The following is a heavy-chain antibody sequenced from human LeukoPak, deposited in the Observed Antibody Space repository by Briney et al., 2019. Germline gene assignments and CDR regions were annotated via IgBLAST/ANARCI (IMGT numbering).Heavy chain of an antibody. Sequence: PGGSLRLSCVGSGFTFSNYAMSWVRQAPGKGLEWVSAITGDGGGTNHADSVKGRFTISRDNSKNTLYLQMNSLRVEDTAVYYCARGESYRFDYWGQGTLVTVSS. CDR2: ITGDGGGT. V-gene: IGHV3-23*01. CDR3: ARGESYRFDY. CDR1: GFTFSNYA. J-gene: IGHJ4*02. D-gene: IGHD3-16*01.